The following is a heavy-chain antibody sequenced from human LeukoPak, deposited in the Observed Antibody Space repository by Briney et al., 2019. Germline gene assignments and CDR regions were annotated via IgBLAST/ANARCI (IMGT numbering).Heavy chain of an antibody. D-gene: IGHD3-10*01. V-gene: IGHV4-31*03. Sequence: PSETLSLTCTVSGGSISSGGYYWSWIRQHPGKGLEWIGYIYYSGSTYYNPSLKSRVTISVDTSKNQFSLKLSSVTAADTAVYYCARVGLLWFGEGGWFDPWGQGTLVTVSS. J-gene: IGHJ5*02. CDR1: GGSISSGGYY. CDR2: IYYSGST. CDR3: ARVGLLWFGEGGWFDP.